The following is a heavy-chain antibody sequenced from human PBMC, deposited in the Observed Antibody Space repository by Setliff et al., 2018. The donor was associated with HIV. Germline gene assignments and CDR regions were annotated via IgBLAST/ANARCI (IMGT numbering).Heavy chain of an antibody. J-gene: IGHJ3*02. CDR3: ARGSSFADI. Sequence: PSETLSLTCAVYGGSFSGYDWSWIRQPPGKGLEWIGEINHSGSTNYNPSLKSRVTISVDTSKNQFSLKLSSVTAADTAVYYCARGSSFADIWGQGTMVTVSS. V-gene: IGHV4-34*01. CDR1: GGSFSGYD. D-gene: IGHD2-2*01. CDR2: INHSGST.